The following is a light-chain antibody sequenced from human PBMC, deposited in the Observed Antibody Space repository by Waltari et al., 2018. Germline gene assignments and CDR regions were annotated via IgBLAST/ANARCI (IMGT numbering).Light chain of an antibody. V-gene: IGLV3-19*01. CDR1: SLNTIY. CDR2: GEN. J-gene: IGLJ2*01. Sequence: SSELTQDPAVSVALGQTVTITCQGLSLNTIYANWYQQKPGQAPVRVIRGENNRPSGIQDRFSGSASGKAASLTITGDHAEDEAAYYWNFRDTSCKHVLFGGVTKLTVL. CDR3: NFRDTSCKHVL.